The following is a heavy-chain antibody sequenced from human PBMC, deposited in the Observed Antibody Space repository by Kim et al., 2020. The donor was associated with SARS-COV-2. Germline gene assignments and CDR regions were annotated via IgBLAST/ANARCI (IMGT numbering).Heavy chain of an antibody. CDR1: GFTFSSYS. J-gene: IGHJ4*02. Sequence: GGSLRLSCAASGFTFSSYSMNWVRQAPGKGLEWVSSISSSSSYIYSAASVNGRFTISSNNANNSFFLQMNSLSADATAVYYWARGAGDYECCGQGTV. V-gene: IGHV3-21*01. CDR3: ARGAGDYEC. D-gene: IGHD4-17*01. CDR2: ISSSSSYI.